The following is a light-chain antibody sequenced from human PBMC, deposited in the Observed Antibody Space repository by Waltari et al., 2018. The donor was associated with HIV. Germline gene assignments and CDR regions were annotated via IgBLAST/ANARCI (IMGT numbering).Light chain of an antibody. J-gene: IGLJ3*02. CDR3: ATWDDSLNSPV. CDR2: GNN. Sequence: QSVLTQSPSASGTPGQRVTISCSGGSSNIGSYPVSWYQQFPVTAPKRLVYGNNQRPSGFPDRFSGSKSGTSASLASSGLQSEDESDYYCATWDDSLNSPVFGGGTKLTVL. CDR1: SSNIGSYP. V-gene: IGLV1-44*01.